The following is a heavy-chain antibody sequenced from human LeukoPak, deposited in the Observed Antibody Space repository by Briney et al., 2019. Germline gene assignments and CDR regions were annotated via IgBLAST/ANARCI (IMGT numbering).Heavy chain of an antibody. CDR1: GYTFTSYG. CDR2: ISAYNGNT. CDR3: ARSPSRYCSSTSCSPLGDA. D-gene: IGHD2-2*01. V-gene: IGHV1-18*01. Sequence: GASVKVSCKASGYTFTSYGISWVRQAPGQGLEWMGWISAYNGNTNHAQKLQGRGTMTTDTSTSTAYMELRSLRSDDTAVYYCARSPSRYCSSTSCSPLGDAWGQGTLVTVSS. J-gene: IGHJ5*02.